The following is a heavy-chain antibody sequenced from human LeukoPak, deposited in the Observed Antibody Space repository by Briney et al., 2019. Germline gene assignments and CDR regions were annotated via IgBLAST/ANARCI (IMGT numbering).Heavy chain of an antibody. CDR1: GFTFSSYA. J-gene: IGHJ4*02. CDR3: ARGGDDFWSGYYPYDY. CDR2: ISYDGSNK. V-gene: IGHV3-30-3*01. D-gene: IGHD3-3*01. Sequence: PGGSLRLSWAASGFTFSSYAMHWVRKAPGKGLEWVAVISYDGSNKYYADSVKGRFTISRDNSKNTLYLQMNSLRAEDTAVYYCARGGDDFWSGYYPYDYWGQGTLVTVSS.